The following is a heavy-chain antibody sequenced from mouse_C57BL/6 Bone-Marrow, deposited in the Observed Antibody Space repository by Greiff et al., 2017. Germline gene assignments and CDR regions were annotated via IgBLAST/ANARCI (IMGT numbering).Heavy chain of an antibody. V-gene: IGHV1-26*01. J-gene: IGHJ1*03. CDR1: GYTFTDYY. CDR3: ARRGALLLRGYFDV. CDR2: INPNNGGT. Sequence: EVQLQQSGPELVKPGASVKISCKASGYTFTDYYMNWVKQSHGKSLEWIGDINPNNGGTSYNQKFKGKATLTVDKSSSTAYMELRSLTSEDSAVYYCARRGALLLRGYFDVWGTGTTVTVSS. D-gene: IGHD1-1*01.